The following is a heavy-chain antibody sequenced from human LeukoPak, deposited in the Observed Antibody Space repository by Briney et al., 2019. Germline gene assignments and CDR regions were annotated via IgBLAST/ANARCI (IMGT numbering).Heavy chain of an antibody. D-gene: IGHD1-26*01. CDR2: ISSSCSTI. CDR3: ARGEGSGADYYYYYYMDV. V-gene: IGHV3-48*03. Sequence: GGSLRLPCAASGFTFSSYEMNWVRQAPGKGLEWVSYISSSCSTIYYADSVKGRFTISRDNAKNSLYLQMNRLRAEDTAVYYCARGEGSGADYYYYYYMDVWGKGTTVTVSS. J-gene: IGHJ6*03. CDR1: GFTFSSYE.